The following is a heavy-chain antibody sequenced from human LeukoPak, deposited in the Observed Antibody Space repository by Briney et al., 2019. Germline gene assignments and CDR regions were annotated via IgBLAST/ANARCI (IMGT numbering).Heavy chain of an antibody. J-gene: IGHJ4*02. CDR2: ISYTGST. D-gene: IGHD3-10*01. CDR3: ARTAKYYYGSETYYFFDY. CDR1: GGSISRYY. V-gene: IGHV4-59*01. Sequence: PSETLSLTCTVSGGSISRYYWSWIRQPPGKGLEWIGYISYTGSTTYNSSLKSRVTISLDTSQNQFSLTLTSVTPADTAVYYCARTAKYYYGSETYYFFDYWGQGTLVTVSS.